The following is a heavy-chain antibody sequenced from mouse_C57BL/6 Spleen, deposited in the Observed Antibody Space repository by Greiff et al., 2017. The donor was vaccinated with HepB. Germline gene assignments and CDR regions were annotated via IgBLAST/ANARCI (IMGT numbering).Heavy chain of an antibody. J-gene: IGHJ1*03. V-gene: IGHV1-54*01. CDR3: ARGDYDYDWYFDV. Sequence: QVQLQQSGAELVRPGTSVKVSCKASGYAFTNYLIEWVKQRPGQGLEWIGVINPGSGGTNYNEKFKGKATLTADKSSSTAYMQLSSLTSEDSAVYICARGDYDYDWYFDVWGTGTTVTVSS. D-gene: IGHD2-4*01. CDR2: INPGSGGT. CDR1: GYAFTNYL.